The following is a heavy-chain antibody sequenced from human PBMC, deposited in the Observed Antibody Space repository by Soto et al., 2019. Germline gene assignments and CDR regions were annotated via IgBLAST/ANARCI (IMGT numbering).Heavy chain of an antibody. D-gene: IGHD2-2*01. CDR2: INPNSGGT. CDR3: ARAVPAAMRYYYYGMDV. CDR1: GYTFTGYY. V-gene: IGHV1-2*04. J-gene: IGHJ6*02. Sequence: QVQLVQSGAEVKKPGASVKVSCKASGYTFTGYYMHWVRQAPGQGLEWMGWINPNSGGTNYAQKFQGWVTMTRDTSSSSAYMELSRLRSDATAVYYCARAVPAAMRYYYYGMDVWGQGTTVTVSS.